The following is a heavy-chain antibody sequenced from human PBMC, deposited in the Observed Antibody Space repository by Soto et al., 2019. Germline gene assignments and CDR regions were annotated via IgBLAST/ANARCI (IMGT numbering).Heavy chain of an antibody. V-gene: IGHV5-51*01. CDR1: GYIFRTYW. J-gene: IGHJ6*02. CDR2: IDPNDSDT. Sequence: PVESLKISCKGSGYIFRTYWIAWVRQMPGRGLEWMGIIDPNDSDTRYSPSFEGQVTISADKSINTAYLQWNSLKASDTAMYYCARIHGDYVSFYYGLDVWGQGTTVTVSS. CDR3: ARIHGDYVSFYYGLDV. D-gene: IGHD4-17*01.